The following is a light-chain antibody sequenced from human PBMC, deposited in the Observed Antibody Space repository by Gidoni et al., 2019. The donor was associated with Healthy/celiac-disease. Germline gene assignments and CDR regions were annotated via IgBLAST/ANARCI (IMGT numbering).Light chain of an antibody. J-gene: IGKJ2*02. CDR2: GAS. CDR1: QSVRIN. Sequence: EIVMTQSPATLPVSPGERATLSCRASQSVRINLAWYQQKPGQAPWLLSYGASTRANGIPARFSGSGSGTEFTLTISSLQSEDFAVYYCQQYNNGPPSTFGQGTKLEIK. V-gene: IGKV3-15*01. CDR3: QQYNNGPPST.